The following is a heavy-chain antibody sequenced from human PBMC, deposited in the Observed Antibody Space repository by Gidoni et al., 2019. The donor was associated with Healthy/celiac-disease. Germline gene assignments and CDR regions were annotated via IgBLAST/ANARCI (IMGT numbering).Heavy chain of an antibody. Sequence: QVQLQPWGAGLFKPSATLSLTCAVYGGSFSGYYWSWIRQPPGKGLEWIGEINHSGSTNYNPSLKSRVTISVDTSKNQFSLKLSSVTAADTAVYYCARGKTLGQQLDIYYYYYMDVWGKGTTVTVSS. CDR2: INHSGST. D-gene: IGHD6-13*01. CDR3: ARGKTLGQQLDIYYYYYMDV. V-gene: IGHV4-34*01. CDR1: GGSFSGYY. J-gene: IGHJ6*03.